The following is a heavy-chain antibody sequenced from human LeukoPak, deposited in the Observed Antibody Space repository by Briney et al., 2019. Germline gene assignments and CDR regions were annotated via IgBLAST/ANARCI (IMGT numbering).Heavy chain of an antibody. J-gene: IGHJ3*02. V-gene: IGHV4-59*01. D-gene: IGHD3-10*01. Sequence: SETLSLTCTVSGGSISSYYWSWIRQPPGKGLEWIGYIYYSGSTNYNPSLKSRVTISVDTSKNQFSLKLSSVTAADTAVYYCARARGDAFDIWGQGTMVTVSS. CDR1: GGSISSYY. CDR2: IYYSGST. CDR3: ARARGDAFDI.